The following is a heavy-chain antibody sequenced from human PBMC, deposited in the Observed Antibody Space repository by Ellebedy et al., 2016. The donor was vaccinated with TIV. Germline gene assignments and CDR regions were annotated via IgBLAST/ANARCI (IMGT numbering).Heavy chain of an antibody. V-gene: IGHV1-18*01. Sequence: ASVKVSXKASGYTFLTSGISWVRQAPGQGLEWMGWISVYNGKTNYAQKLQGRVTMTTDTSTSTVYMELRSLRSDDTAVYYCARVPLPGKADYWGQGNLVIVS. CDR1: GYTFLTSG. CDR2: ISVYNGKT. D-gene: IGHD1-1*01. CDR3: ARVPLPGKADY. J-gene: IGHJ4*02.